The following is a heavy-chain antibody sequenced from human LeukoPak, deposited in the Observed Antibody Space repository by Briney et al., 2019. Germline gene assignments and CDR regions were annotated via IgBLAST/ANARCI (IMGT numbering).Heavy chain of an antibody. J-gene: IGHJ4*02. Sequence: GGSLRLSCATSGFPFSRYGMHWVRQPPGKGLEWVSSISSSSSYIYYADSVKGRFTISRDNAKNSLYLQMNSLRAEDTAVYYCARDLIAAAAAFDYWGQGTLVTVSS. V-gene: IGHV3-21*01. D-gene: IGHD6-13*01. CDR2: ISSSSSYI. CDR3: ARDLIAAAAAFDY. CDR1: GFPFSRYG.